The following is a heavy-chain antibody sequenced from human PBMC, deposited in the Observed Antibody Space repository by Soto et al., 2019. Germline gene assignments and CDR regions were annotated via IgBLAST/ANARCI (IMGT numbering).Heavy chain of an antibody. CDR2: IKQDGSER. Sequence: GGPLRLSCAASGFTFSNYWMSWVRQAPGKGLEWVANIKQDGSERNYRDSVKGRLTISRDNAYNSLYLQMNSLRAEDTAVYYCARRATISAGYFDLWGRATLVTVSS. CDR3: ARRATISAGYFDL. V-gene: IGHV3-7*01. CDR1: GFTFSNYW. D-gene: IGHD1-26*01. J-gene: IGHJ2*01.